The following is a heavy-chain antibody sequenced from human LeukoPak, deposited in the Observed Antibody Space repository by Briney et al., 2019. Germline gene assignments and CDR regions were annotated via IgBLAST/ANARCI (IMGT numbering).Heavy chain of an antibody. CDR3: AKGGSTVTTEDVVDY. D-gene: IGHD4-17*01. J-gene: IGHJ4*02. CDR1: AFTFSRSA. Sequence: PGGSLRLSCAASAFTFSRSAMSWVRQAPGKGLEWVSVISGGGGITNYADSMKGRFTISRDNSNNTLSLQMNSLRVEDTAVYYCAKGGSTVTTEDVVDYWGQGTLVTVSS. V-gene: IGHV3-23*01. CDR2: ISGGGGIT.